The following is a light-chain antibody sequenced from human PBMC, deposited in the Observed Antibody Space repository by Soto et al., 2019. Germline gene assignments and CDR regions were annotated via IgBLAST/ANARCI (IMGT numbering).Light chain of an antibody. CDR1: QTIGKY. V-gene: IGKV1-39*01. Sequence: IRMTQSPSSLSATVGDRVTITCRASQTIGKYLNWYQQRPGKVPKLLIYDASYLQSGVPSRFSGSESGTDFTLNISDLRPEDFATYYCQQSFSIPFTFGPRTKADIK. CDR2: DAS. J-gene: IGKJ3*01. CDR3: QQSFSIPFT.